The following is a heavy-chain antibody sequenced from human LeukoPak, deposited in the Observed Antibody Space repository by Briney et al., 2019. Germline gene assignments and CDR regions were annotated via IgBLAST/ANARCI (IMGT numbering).Heavy chain of an antibody. Sequence: GGSLRLSFAASGFTFSSYGMHWVRQAPGKGLEWVAFIRYDGSNKYYADSVKGRFTISRDNSKNTLYLQMNSLRAEDTAVYYCAKGLVGATYYFDYWGQGTLVTVSS. CDR3: AKGLVGATYYFDY. V-gene: IGHV3-30*02. J-gene: IGHJ4*02. CDR1: GFTFSSYG. CDR2: IRYDGSNK. D-gene: IGHD1-26*01.